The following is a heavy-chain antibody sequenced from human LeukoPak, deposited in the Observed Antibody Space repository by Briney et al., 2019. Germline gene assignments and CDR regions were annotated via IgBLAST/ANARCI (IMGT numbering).Heavy chain of an antibody. V-gene: IGHV5-51*01. CDR2: IYPGDSDT. J-gene: IGHJ4*02. Sequence: GESLKISCKGSGYSFTSYWIGWVRQMAGKGLEWMGIIYPGDSDTKYSPSFQDQVTISADKSISTAYLQRSSLKASDTAMYYCASRYCSGGTCYLNWGQGTLVTVSS. CDR3: ASRYCSGGTCYLN. D-gene: IGHD2-15*01. CDR1: GYSFTSYW.